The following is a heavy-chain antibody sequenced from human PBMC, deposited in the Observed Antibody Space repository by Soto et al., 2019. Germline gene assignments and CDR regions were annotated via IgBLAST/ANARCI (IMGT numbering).Heavy chain of an antibody. CDR3: AGGSSAGIDHGYYKPYWYFDL. D-gene: IGHD4-17*01. J-gene: IGHJ2*01. Sequence: QVQLVQSGAEVKKPGSSVKVSCKASGGTFSSYAISWVRQAPGQGLECMGGITPLFGTANYAQKFQGRVTITADESTRTAYMELSSLRSEDTAVYYCAGGSSAGIDHGYYKPYWYFDLWGRGTLVTVSS. CDR1: GGTFSSYA. CDR2: ITPLFGTA. V-gene: IGHV1-69*01.